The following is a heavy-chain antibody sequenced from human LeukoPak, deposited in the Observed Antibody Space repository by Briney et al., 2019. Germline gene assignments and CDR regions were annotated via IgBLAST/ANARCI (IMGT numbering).Heavy chain of an antibody. CDR3: ARSLYYCDRSGYYWTGTDS. Sequence: GGSLRLSCAASGFTFSSYRMSWVRQAPGKGLEWVANIKQDGSEKYYVDSVKGRFTISRDNATNSLYLQMNSLRAADTAVYYCARSLYYCDRSGYYWTGTDSWGQGTLVTVSS. V-gene: IGHV3-7*01. CDR1: GFTFSSYR. D-gene: IGHD3-22*01. CDR2: IKQDGSEK. J-gene: IGHJ4*02.